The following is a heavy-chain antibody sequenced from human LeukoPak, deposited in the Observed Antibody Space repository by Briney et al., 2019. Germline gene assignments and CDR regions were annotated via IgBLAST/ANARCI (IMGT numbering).Heavy chain of an antibody. D-gene: IGHD4-17*01. CDR3: TPNIGMTTVTKGFD. CDR1: GFTLSSAW. J-gene: IGHJ4*02. V-gene: IGHV3-15*01. Sequence: PGGSLRLSCAASGFTLSSAWMSWVRQAPGKGLEWVGRIKSKTDGSTIDHAAPLKGKFTISRDDSKNTFYLQMNSLKTEDTAVYYCTPNIGMTTVTKGFDWGQGTLVTVSS. CDR2: IKSKTDGSTI.